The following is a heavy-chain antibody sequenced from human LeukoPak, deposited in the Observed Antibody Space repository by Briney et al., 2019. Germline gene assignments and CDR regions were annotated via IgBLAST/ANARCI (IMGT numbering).Heavy chain of an antibody. CDR3: AKGSDGYSYGYDQLYYFDY. D-gene: IGHD5-18*01. J-gene: IGHJ4*02. CDR1: GFTFSSYS. Sequence: GGSLRLSCAASGFTFSSYSMNWVRQAPGKGLEWVSSISSSSSYIYYADSVKGRFTISRDNSKNTLYLQMNSLRAEDTAVYYCAKGSDGYSYGYDQLYYFDYWGQGTLVTVSS. V-gene: IGHV3-21*01. CDR2: ISSSSSYI.